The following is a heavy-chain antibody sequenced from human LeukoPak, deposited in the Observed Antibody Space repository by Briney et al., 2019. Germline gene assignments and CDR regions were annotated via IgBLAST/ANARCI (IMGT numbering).Heavy chain of an antibody. CDR3: ARSGAYDYYDSSGYYLFDY. CDR2: INPNSGGT. D-gene: IGHD3-22*01. Sequence: GASVKVSCKASGYTFTGYYMHWVRQAPGQGLEWMGWINPNSGGTNYAQKFRGRVTMTRDTSISTAYMELSRLRSDDTAVYYCARSGAYDYYDSSGYYLFDYWGQGTLVTVSS. J-gene: IGHJ4*02. CDR1: GYTFTGYY. V-gene: IGHV1-2*02.